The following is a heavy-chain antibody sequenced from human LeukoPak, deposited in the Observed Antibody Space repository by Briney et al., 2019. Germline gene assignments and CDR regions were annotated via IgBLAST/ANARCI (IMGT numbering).Heavy chain of an antibody. Sequence: PSETLSLTRTVSGGSISSYYWSWTRQPPGKGLEWIGYIYYSGSTNYNPSLKSRVTISVDTSKNQFSLKLSSVTAADTAVYYCARDDWSGGWAFDIWGQGTMVTVSS. CDR1: GGSISSYY. D-gene: IGHD3-3*01. CDR3: ARDDWSGGWAFDI. V-gene: IGHV4-59*01. CDR2: IYYSGST. J-gene: IGHJ3*02.